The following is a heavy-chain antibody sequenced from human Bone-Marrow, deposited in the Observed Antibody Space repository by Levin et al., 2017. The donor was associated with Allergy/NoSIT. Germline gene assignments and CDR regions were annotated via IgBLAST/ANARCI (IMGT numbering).Heavy chain of an antibody. Sequence: PGESLKISCAASGFTFSSSAMFWVRQAPGKGLEWVTVISFDGSDKYYSDSVKGRFTSSRDNSQNTLYLQMSNLRTEDTAVYFCGKSSYGSGSYYADYWGQGTLVTVSS. V-gene: IGHV3-30*04. CDR3: GKSSYGSGSYYADY. CDR2: ISFDGSDK. J-gene: IGHJ4*02. CDR1: GFTFSSSA. D-gene: IGHD3-10*01.